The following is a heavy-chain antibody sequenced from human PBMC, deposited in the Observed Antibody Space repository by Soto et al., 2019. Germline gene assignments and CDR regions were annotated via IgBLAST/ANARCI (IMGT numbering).Heavy chain of an antibody. D-gene: IGHD5-18*01. CDR2: IKQDGTEK. Sequence: GGSLRLSCVVSGFTFSSYWMTWVRQVPGKGLKWVANIKQDGTEKYYVDSVRGRFTISRDNAKNSLYLQMNSLRAEDTAVYYCARVRKTATGDYWGQGTQVTVSS. J-gene: IGHJ4*02. V-gene: IGHV3-7*03. CDR3: ARVRKTATGDY. CDR1: GFTFSSYW.